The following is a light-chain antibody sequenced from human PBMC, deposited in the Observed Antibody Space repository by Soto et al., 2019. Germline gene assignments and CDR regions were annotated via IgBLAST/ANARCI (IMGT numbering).Light chain of an antibody. J-gene: IGKJ2*01. V-gene: IGKV3-20*01. Sequence: EIVLTQSPGTLSLSPGERATLSCRASQSVSSSYLAWYQQKPGQAPSLLIYGASSRATGIPDRFSGSGSGTDFTLTISRLEPEDFAVYYCQQYGSSQATFGQGTKLEIE. CDR3: QQYGSSQAT. CDR2: GAS. CDR1: QSVSSSY.